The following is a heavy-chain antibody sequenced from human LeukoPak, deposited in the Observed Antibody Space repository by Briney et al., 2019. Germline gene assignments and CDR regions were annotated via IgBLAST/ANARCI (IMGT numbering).Heavy chain of an antibody. CDR3: ARENWSGTYSWFDP. Sequence: GGSLRLSCAASGFSFNSFEMNWVRQAPGKGLEWVSYISRSGSTIYNADSVKGRYTISRDNAKHSLYLQMNSLRAEDTAVYYCARENWSGTYSWFDPWGQGTQVTVSS. J-gene: IGHJ5*02. CDR1: GFSFNSFE. V-gene: IGHV3-48*03. CDR2: ISRSGSTI. D-gene: IGHD1-26*01.